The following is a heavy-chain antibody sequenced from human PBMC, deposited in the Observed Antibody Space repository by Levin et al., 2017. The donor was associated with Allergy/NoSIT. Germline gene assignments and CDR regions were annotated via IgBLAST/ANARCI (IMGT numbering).Heavy chain of an antibody. CDR2: IKSKTDGGTT. D-gene: IGHD3-22*01. CDR3: TTDKGYYYDTGEDY. CDR1: GFTFSNAW. V-gene: IGHV3-15*01. J-gene: IGHJ4*02. Sequence: GESLKISCAASGFTFSNAWMSWVRQAPGKGLEWVGRIKSKTDGGTTDYAAPVKGRFTISRDDSKNTLYLQMNSLKTEDTAVYYCTTDKGYYYDTGEDYWGQGTLVTVSS.